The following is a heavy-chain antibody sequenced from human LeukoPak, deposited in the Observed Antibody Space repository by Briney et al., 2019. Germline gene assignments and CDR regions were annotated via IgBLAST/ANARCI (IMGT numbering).Heavy chain of an antibody. D-gene: IGHD3-9*01. CDR1: GFTFSSYW. V-gene: IGHV3-74*01. CDR3: AKDRYDILTGYSTYYYYYMDV. Sequence: GGSLRLSCAASGFTFSSYWMHWVRQAPGKGLVWVSRINSDGSSTSYADSVKGRFTISRDNAKNTLYLQMNSLRAEDTAVYYCAKDRYDILTGYSTYYYYYMDVWGKGTTVTISS. CDR2: INSDGSST. J-gene: IGHJ6*03.